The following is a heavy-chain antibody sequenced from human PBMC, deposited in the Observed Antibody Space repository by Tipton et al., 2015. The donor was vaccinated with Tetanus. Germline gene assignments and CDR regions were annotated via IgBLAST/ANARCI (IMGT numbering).Heavy chain of an antibody. D-gene: IGHD2-8*01. V-gene: IGHV4-59*01. CDR1: GGSISSYY. J-gene: IGHJ1*01. CDR3: VANDGGLEHGQH. CDR2: IHSSGST. Sequence: LRLSCTVSGGSISSYYWSWIRQPPGKGPEWIGQIHSSGSTNYIPSLKSRVTISLDTSKNQFSLRLTSVTAADTAVYYCVANDGGLEHGQHWGQGTLVTVSS.